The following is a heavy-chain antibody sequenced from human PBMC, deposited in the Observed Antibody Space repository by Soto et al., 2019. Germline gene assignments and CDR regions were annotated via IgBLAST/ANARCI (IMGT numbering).Heavy chain of an antibody. D-gene: IGHD3-9*01. CDR2: IKQDGSEK. Sequence: PGGSLRLSCAASGFTFSSYWMSWVRQAPGKGLEWVANIKQDGSEKYYVDSVKGRFTISRDNAKNSLYLQMNSLRAEDTAVYYCARLKEGDVLRYFDWSTQLTYYYYYYMDVWGKGTTVTVSS. V-gene: IGHV3-7*01. J-gene: IGHJ6*03. CDR1: GFTFSSYW. CDR3: ARLKEGDVLRYFDWSTQLTYYYYYYMDV.